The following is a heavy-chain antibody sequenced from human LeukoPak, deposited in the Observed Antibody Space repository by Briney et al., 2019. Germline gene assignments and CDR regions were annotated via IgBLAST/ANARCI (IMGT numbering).Heavy chain of an antibody. V-gene: IGHV3-30*03. CDR3: ARGHNPSGGATPY. CDR1: GFTFSAYG. Sequence: PGGSLRLSCAASGFTFSAYGMHWVRQAPGKGLEWLTLISNDGTNKQYADSVKGRFTISRDNSKNTLYLQVNSLRVEDTAVYYCARGHNPSGGATPYWGQGTLVTVSS. J-gene: IGHJ4*02. CDR2: ISNDGTNK. D-gene: IGHD1-26*01.